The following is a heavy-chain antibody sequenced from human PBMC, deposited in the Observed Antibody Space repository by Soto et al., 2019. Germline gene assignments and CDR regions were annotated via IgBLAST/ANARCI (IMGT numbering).Heavy chain of an antibody. V-gene: IGHV1-69*02. J-gene: IGHJ4*02. D-gene: IGHD6-6*01. CDR3: ARGTPYSSSSGATFDY. CDR2: IIPILGIA. CDR1: GGTFSSYT. Sequence: QVQLVQSGAEVKKPGSSVKVSCKASGGTFSSYTISWVRQAPGQGLEWMGRIIPILGIANYAQKFQGRVTITADKSTSTAYMGLSSLRSEDTAVYYCARGTPYSSSSGATFDYWGQGTLVTVSS.